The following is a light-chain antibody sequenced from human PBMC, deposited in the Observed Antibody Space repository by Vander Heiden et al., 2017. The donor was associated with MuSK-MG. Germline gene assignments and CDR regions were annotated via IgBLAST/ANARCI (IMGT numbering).Light chain of an antibody. Sequence: DFQMTPSHSSLSASEGDRVTIACRASQSISSYLKWYQQKPGNATKLLIYAASRLQSGVRSRFSDSGSGRDFTLTISSLQPEDFATYYFQQSYSTFTFGHGTKVDIK. CDR1: QSISSY. CDR2: AAS. V-gene: IGKV1-39*01. CDR3: QQSYSTFT. J-gene: IGKJ3*01.